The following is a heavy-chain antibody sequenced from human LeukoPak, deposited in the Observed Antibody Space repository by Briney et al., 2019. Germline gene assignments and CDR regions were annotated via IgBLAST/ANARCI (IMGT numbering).Heavy chain of an antibody. D-gene: IGHD7-27*01. CDR1: GGSISSSSYY. Sequence: SETLSLTCTVSGGSISSSSYYWGWIRQPPGKGLEWIGSIYYSGSTYYNPSLKSRVTISVDTSKNQFSLKLSSVTAADTAVYYCARDWGTYFDYWGQGTRVTVSS. CDR2: IYYSGST. V-gene: IGHV4-39*02. J-gene: IGHJ4*02. CDR3: ARDWGTYFDY.